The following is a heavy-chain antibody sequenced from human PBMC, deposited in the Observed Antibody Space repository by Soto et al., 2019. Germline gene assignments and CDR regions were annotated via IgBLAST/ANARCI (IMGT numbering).Heavy chain of an antibody. J-gene: IGHJ6*02. CDR2: ISGSGSFT. D-gene: IGHD5-18*01. CDR3: ARSSGWRKVFGYKYGLDV. V-gene: IGHV3-11*06. Sequence: QEYLVESGGGLVKPGGSLRLSCALSGFTVSDHYLTGIRQAPGRGLEWIAYISGSGSFTNYADSVKGRFIISRHNAQNSMYLQINSLRAEDTSVYYCARSSGWRKVFGYKYGLDVWGQGTAVTVSS. CDR1: GFTVSDHY.